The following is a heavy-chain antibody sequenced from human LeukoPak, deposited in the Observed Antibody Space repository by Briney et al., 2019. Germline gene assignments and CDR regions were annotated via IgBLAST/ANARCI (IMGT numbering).Heavy chain of an antibody. CDR2: IGGSGGST. V-gene: IGHV3-23*01. CDR3: AKDLTMIVVVTTTSRGDY. Sequence: GGSLRLSCAASGFTFSSYAMSWVRQAPGKGLEWVSAIGGSGGSTYYADSVKGRFTISRDNSKNTLYLRMNSLRAEDTAVYYCAKDLTMIVVVTTTSRGDYWGQGTLVTVSS. J-gene: IGHJ4*02. CDR1: GFTFSSYA. D-gene: IGHD3-22*01.